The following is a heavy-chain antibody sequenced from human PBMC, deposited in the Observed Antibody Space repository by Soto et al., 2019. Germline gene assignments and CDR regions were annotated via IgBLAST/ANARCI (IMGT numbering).Heavy chain of an antibody. CDR2: IKQDGSEK. CDR3: ARVRFLWWLPLLDY. D-gene: IGHD2-15*01. V-gene: IGHV3-7*01. CDR1: GFTFSSYW. Sequence: PGGSLRLSCAASGFTFSSYWMSWVRQAPGKGLEWVANIKQDGSEKYYVDSVKGRFTISRDNAKNSLYLQMNSLRAEDTAVYYCARVRFLWWLPLLDYWGQGTLVTVSS. J-gene: IGHJ4*02.